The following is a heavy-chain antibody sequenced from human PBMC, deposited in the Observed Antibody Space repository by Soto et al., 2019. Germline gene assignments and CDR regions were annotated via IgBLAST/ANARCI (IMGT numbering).Heavy chain of an antibody. CDR1: GGSISSYY. CDR2: IYYSGST. CDR3: AKVLTSLKSSPYYYYGMDV. V-gene: IGHV4-59*01. J-gene: IGHJ6*02. Sequence: PSETLSLTCTVSGGSISSYYWSWIRQPPGKGLEWIGYIYYSGSTNYNPSLKSRVTISVDTSKNQFSLKLSSVTAEDTALYYCAKVLTSLKSSPYYYYGMDVWGQGTTVTVSS.